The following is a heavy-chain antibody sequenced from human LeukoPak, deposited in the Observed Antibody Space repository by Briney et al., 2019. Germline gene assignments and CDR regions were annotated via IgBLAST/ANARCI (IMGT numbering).Heavy chain of an antibody. D-gene: IGHD3-22*01. J-gene: IGHJ5*01. Sequence: SETLSLTCTVSGGSISSYYWSWIRQPPGKGLEWIGYIYYSGSTNYNPSLKSRVTISVDTSKNQFSLKLSSVSAADTAVYYCARAHCYDSSARNWFDSWSQGTLVTVSS. CDR3: ARAHCYDSSARNWFDS. CDR1: GGSISSYY. CDR2: IYYSGST. V-gene: IGHV4-59*01.